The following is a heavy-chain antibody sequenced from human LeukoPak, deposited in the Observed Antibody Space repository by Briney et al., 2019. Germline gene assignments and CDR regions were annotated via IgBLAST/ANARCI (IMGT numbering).Heavy chain of an antibody. J-gene: IGHJ6*03. CDR1: GFTFSSYA. Sequence: GGSLRLSCAASGFTFSSYAMSWVRQAPGKGLEWVSVISGSGGSTYYADSVKGRFTISRDNSKNTLYLQMNSLRAEDTAVYYCAKVGSRYYYYYMDVWGKGTTVTVSS. CDR3: AKVGSRYYYYYMDV. D-gene: IGHD1-26*01. CDR2: ISGSGGST. V-gene: IGHV3-23*01.